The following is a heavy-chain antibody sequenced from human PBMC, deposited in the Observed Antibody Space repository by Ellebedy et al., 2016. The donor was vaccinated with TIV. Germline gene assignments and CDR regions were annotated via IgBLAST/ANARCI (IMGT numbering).Heavy chain of an antibody. J-gene: IGHJ4*02. V-gene: IGHV7-4-1*02. D-gene: IGHD3-22*01. CDR2: INTNTGNP. Sequence: ASVKVSCKASGYTFTSYAMNWVRQAPGQGLEWMGWINTNTGNPTYAQGFTGRFVFSLDTSVSTAYLQISSLKAEDTAVYYCARGLALEGSRGYYSWDFEYWGQGTLVTVSS. CDR3: ARGLALEGSRGYYSWDFEY. CDR1: GYTFTSYA.